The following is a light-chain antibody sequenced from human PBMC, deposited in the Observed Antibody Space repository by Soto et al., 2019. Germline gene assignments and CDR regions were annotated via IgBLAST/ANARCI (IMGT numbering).Light chain of an antibody. CDR1: QSVSRN. Sequence: EIVMTQSPATLSVSPGERATLSCRASQSVSRNLACYQQKPGQAPRLLIYAASTRATCITARFCGSGSGTEFNLTISSLQSEDFAVYYCQQYNNWPYTFGQGTKLEIK. CDR3: QQYNNWPYT. J-gene: IGKJ2*01. CDR2: AAS. V-gene: IGKV3-15*01.